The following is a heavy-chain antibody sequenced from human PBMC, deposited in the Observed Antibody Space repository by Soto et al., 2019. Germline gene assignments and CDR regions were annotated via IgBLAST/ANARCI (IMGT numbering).Heavy chain of an antibody. Sequence: GGSLRLSCAASGFTFSSYAMSWVRQAPGKGLEWVSAISGSGGSTYYADSVKGRFTISRDNSKNTLYLQMSSLRAEDTAVYYCAKDIVVVPAAMPVVAAAGILDYWGQGTLVTVSS. CDR3: AKDIVVVPAAMPVVAAAGILDY. CDR2: ISGSGGST. D-gene: IGHD2-2*01. J-gene: IGHJ4*02. CDR1: GFTFSSYA. V-gene: IGHV3-23*01.